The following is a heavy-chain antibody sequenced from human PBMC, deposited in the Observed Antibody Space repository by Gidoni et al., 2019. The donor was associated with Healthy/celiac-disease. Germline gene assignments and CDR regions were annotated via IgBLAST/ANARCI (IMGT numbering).Heavy chain of an antibody. J-gene: IGHJ6*02. D-gene: IGHD3-3*01. Sequence: EVQLVESGGGLVQPGGSLRLSCAASGFTFSSYAMHWVRQAPGKGLEYVSAISSNGGSTYYANSVKGRFTISRDNSKNTLYLQMGSLRAEDMAVYYCARDMHYDFWSGYCLGMDVWGQGTTVTVSS. CDR1: GFTFSSYA. CDR3: ARDMHYDFWSGYCLGMDV. V-gene: IGHV3-64*01. CDR2: ISSNGGST.